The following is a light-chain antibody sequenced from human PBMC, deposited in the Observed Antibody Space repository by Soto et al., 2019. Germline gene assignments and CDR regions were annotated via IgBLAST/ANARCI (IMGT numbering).Light chain of an antibody. CDR2: AGA. CDR3: QQSYSSPLT. Sequence: DIQMTQSPSSLSASVGDRVTITCRSSQPISTYLNWYQQKAGRGPKLLIFAGASLKRGVPSRFTCSGSGTDFTLTISRLQPEDFATYYWQQSYSSPLTCGQGTRLE. V-gene: IGKV1-39*01. J-gene: IGKJ2*01. CDR1: QPISTY.